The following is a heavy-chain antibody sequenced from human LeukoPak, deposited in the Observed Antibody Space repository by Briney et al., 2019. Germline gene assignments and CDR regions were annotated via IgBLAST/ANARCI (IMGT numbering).Heavy chain of an antibody. V-gene: IGHV1-46*01. D-gene: IGHD6-6*01. CDR3: ARTAARRFDY. CDR1: GYTFPSYF. J-gene: IGHJ4*02. CDR2: INPTGGST. Sequence: VASVKVSCKASGYTFPSYFKHWVRQAPGQGLEWMGIINPTGGSTTYAQKFQGRVTMTRDTSTSTVYMELSSLRSDDTAVYYCARTAARRFDYWGQGTLVTVSS.